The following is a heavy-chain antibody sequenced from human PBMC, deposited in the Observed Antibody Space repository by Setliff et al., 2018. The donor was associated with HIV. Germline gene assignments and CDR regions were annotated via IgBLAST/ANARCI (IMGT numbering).Heavy chain of an antibody. CDR2: ISGYNGNT. V-gene: IGHV1-18*04. D-gene: IGHD5-18*01. CDR3: ARDPRSGYDSDTAMVTVYYYYMDV. J-gene: IGHJ6*03. Sequence: ASVKVSCKASGYTFIKFGITWVRQAPGQGLEWVGYISGYNGNTKYAQNGQGRVTMTTDTSTSTAYMELRSLRYDDTAVYYCARDPRSGYDSDTAMVTVYYYYMDVWGKGTTVTVSS. CDR1: GYTFIKFG.